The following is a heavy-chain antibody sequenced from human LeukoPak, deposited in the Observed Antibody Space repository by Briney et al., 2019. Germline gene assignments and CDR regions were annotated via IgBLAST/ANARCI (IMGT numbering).Heavy chain of an antibody. CDR1: GFTFSSYA. J-gene: IGHJ6*02. D-gene: IGHD1-14*01. CDR2: ISGSGGST. CDR3: AKVSGGGLYYDGMDV. Sequence: PGGSLRLSCAASGFTFSSYAMSWVCQAPGKGLEWVSAISGSGGSTYYADSVKGRFTISRDNSKNTLYLQMNSLRAEDTAVYYCAKVSGGGLYYDGMDVWGQGTTVTVSS. V-gene: IGHV3-23*01.